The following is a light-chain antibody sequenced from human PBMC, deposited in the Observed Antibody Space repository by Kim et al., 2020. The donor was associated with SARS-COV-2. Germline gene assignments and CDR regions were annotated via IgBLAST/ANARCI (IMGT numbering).Light chain of an antibody. CDR3: QQTNSFPVT. V-gene: IGKV1-12*01. CDR1: QDISTW. J-gene: IGKJ5*01. CDR2: AAA. Sequence: AYVGDRVTITCRASQDISTWLAWFQQKPGKAPKLLIYAAAALQSGVPSRFSGSGSGTDFTLTISSLQPEDFATYYCQQTNSFPVTFGQGTRLEIK.